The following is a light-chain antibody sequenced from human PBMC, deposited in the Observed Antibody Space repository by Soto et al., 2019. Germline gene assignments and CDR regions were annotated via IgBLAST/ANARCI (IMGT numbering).Light chain of an antibody. CDR1: QSVTSSF. J-gene: IGKJ1*01. V-gene: IGKV3-20*01. CDR3: QQYGTSPPWT. CDR2: GAS. Sequence: EIVLTQSPVTLSLSPGERATLSCRASQSVTSSFLAWYQQKPGQAPRLLIYGASSRATGIPDRFSGSGSGTDFTLTISRLEPEDFAVYYCQQYGTSPPWTFAKGTKVDIK.